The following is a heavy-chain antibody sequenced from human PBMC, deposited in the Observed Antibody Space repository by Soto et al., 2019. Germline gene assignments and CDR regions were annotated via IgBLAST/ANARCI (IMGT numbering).Heavy chain of an antibody. J-gene: IGHJ3*02. V-gene: IGHV3-23*01. CDR1: GFTFSSYA. D-gene: IGHD3-22*01. CDR2: ISGSGGST. CDR3: ARVNYYDSSGYYYVGAFDI. Sequence: PGGSLRLSCAASGFTFSSYAMSWVRQAPGKGLEWVSAISGSGGSTYYADSVKGRFTISRDNSKNTLYLQMNSLRAEDTAVYYCARVNYYDSSGYYYVGAFDIWGQGTMVTVS.